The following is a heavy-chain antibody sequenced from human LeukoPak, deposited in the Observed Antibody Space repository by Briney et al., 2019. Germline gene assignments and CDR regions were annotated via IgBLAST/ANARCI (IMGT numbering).Heavy chain of an antibody. J-gene: IGHJ6*03. V-gene: IGHV3-48*01. CDR1: GFTFSSYS. CDR2: ISSRSATI. CDR3: ARDSGYGSGASVNHYMDV. Sequence: PGGSLRLSCAASGFTFSSYSMNWVRQAPGKGLEWVSYISSRSATIYYADSVKGRFTISRDNAKNSLYLQMNSLRAEDTAVYYCARDSGYGSGASVNHYMDVWGKGTTVTISS. D-gene: IGHD3-10*01.